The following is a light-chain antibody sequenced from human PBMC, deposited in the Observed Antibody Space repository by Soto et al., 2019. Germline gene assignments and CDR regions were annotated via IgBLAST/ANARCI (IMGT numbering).Light chain of an antibody. J-gene: IGLJ3*02. Sequence: QSVLTQPPSASGTPGQRVSIACSGSSSNVANNIVNWYQQLPGSAPKLLIYSTNKRPSGVPDRFSASKSGTSASLAISGLQSEDEADYYCSAWDDNLNVPLFGGGTKVTVL. CDR3: SAWDDNLNVPL. V-gene: IGLV1-44*01. CDR2: STN. CDR1: SSNVANNI.